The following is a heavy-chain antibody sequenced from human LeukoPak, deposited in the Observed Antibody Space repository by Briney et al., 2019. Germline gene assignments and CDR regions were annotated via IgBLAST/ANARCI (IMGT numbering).Heavy chain of an antibody. J-gene: IGHJ4*02. CDR2: INPNSGGT. CDR1: GYTFTGYY. Sequence: ASVKVSCKASGYTFTGYYMHWVRQAPGQGLEWMGWINPNSGGTNYAQKFQGRVTMTRDTSISTAYMELSRLRSDDTAVYYCARSDTVAGGRLDYWGQGTLVTVSS. V-gene: IGHV1-2*02. D-gene: IGHD6-19*01. CDR3: ARSDTVAGGRLDY.